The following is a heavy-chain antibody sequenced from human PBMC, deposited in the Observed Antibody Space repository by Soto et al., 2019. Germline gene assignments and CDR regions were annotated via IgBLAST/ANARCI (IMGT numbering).Heavy chain of an antibody. CDR1: DGSINSDDW. J-gene: IGHJ4*02. Sequence: QVRLQESGPGLVEPSGTLSLTCAVSDGSINSDDWWTWVRQTPGKGLEWIGEILQFGSTNYNESLKRRVTISRDRSKNLFSPQLTSVTAADTSVYFCANWVGLNFPRVYWRPGILVTVSS. V-gene: IGHV4-4*02. D-gene: IGHD1-26*01. CDR2: ILQFGST. CDR3: ANWVGLNFPRVY.